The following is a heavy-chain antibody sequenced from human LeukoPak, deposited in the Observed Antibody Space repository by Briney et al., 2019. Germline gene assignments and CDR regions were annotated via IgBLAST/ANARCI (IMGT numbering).Heavy chain of an antibody. V-gene: IGHV4-61*02. J-gene: IGHJ6*03. D-gene: IGHD2-15*01. CDR2: IYTSGST. CDR1: GGSISSGSYY. Sequence: SETLSLTCTVSGGSISSGSYYWSWIRQPAGKGLEWIGRIYTSGSTNYNPSLKSRVTISVDTSKSQFSLKLSSVTAADTAVYYCARGIGYCSGGSCLNYYYYYYMDVWGKGTTVTVSS. CDR3: ARGIGYCSGGSCLNYYYYYYMDV.